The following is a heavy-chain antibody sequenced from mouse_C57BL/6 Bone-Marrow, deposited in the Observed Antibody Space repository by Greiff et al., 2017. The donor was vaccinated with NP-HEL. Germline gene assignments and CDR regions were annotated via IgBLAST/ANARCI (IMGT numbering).Heavy chain of an antibody. CDR3: ARSYYSNYFDY. D-gene: IGHD2-5*01. Sequence: QVQLQQSGAELARPEASVKLSCKASGYTFTSYGISWVKQRTGQGLEWIGEIYPRSGNTYYNEKFKGKATLTADKSSSTAYMELRSLTSEDSAVYFCARSYYSNYFDYWGQGTTLTVSS. CDR1: GYTFTSYG. V-gene: IGHV1-81*01. CDR2: IYPRSGNT. J-gene: IGHJ2*01.